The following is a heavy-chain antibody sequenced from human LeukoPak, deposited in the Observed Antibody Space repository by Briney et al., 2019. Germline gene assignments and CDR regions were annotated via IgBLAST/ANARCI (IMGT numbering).Heavy chain of an antibody. J-gene: IGHJ4*02. V-gene: IGHV1-69*13. CDR2: IIAIFGTA. CDR1: GGTFSSYA. CDR3: ARDVRYSYGYIYYFDY. Sequence: ASVTVSCRASGGTFSSYAISWVRQAPGQGLEWMGGIIAIFGTANYAQKFQGRVTITADESTSTAYMELSSLRSEDTAVYYCARDVRYSYGYIYYFDYWGQGTLVTVSS. D-gene: IGHD5-18*01.